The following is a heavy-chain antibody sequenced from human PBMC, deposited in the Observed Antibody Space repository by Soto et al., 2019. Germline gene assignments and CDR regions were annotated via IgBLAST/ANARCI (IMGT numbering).Heavy chain of an antibody. Sequence: PGGSLRLSCATSGFPFSAFAMNWVRHAPGKGLEWVSVIYSGGSTYYADSVKGRFTISRDNSKNTQYLQMNSLRAEDTAVYYCAREATMVRGVLDYWGQGTLVTVSS. CDR2: IYSGGST. J-gene: IGHJ4*02. V-gene: IGHV3-66*01. CDR3: AREATMVRGVLDY. CDR1: GFPFSAFA. D-gene: IGHD3-10*01.